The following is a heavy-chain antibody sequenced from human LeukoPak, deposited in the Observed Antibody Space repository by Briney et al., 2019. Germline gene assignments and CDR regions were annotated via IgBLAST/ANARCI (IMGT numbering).Heavy chain of an antibody. CDR3: AELGITMIGGV. V-gene: IGHV3-21*01. J-gene: IGHJ6*04. Sequence: TGGSLRLSCAASGFTFSRYSMNWVRQAPGKGLEWVSSISISSNYKYYPDSLKGRFTISRDNAKNSLYLQMNSLRAEDTAVYYCAELGITMIGGVWGKGTTVTISS. D-gene: IGHD3-10*02. CDR1: GFTFSRYS. CDR2: ISISSNYK.